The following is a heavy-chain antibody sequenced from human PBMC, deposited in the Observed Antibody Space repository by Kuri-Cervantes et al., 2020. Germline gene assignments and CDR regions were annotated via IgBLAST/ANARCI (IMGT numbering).Heavy chain of an antibody. CDR3: ARDRTYTMDV. V-gene: IGHV3-74*03. D-gene: IGHD2-2*01. J-gene: IGHJ6*02. CDR1: GFTFSSYW. CDR2: IISDGGSA. Sequence: GESLKISCAASGFTFSSYWMHWVRQVPGKGLVWVSRIISDGGSATYADSVRGRFTISRDNAKNTLYLQMNSLTAEDTAVYYCARDRTYTMDVWGQGTTVTVSS.